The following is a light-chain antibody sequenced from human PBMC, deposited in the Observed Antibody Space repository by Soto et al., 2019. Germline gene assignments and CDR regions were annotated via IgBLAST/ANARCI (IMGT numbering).Light chain of an antibody. CDR1: HSVTNDF. J-gene: IGKJ1*01. CDR3: HQCSHSPLT. Sequence: EIVLTQSPATLSLSPGKRATLSCRASHSVTNDFLAWYQQKPGQPPRLIIEDAVDRATGVPDRFIGSGSGTDFTLTISRLEPEDFAVYYCHQCSHSPLTFGQGTKVEIK. V-gene: IGKV3-20*01. CDR2: DAV.